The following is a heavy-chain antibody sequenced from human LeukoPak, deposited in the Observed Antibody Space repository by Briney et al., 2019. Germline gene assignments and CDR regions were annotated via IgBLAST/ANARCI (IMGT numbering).Heavy chain of an antibody. CDR2: IYPGDSDT. Sequence: GESLKISCKGSGYSFTSYWIGWVRQMPGKGLEWMGIIYPGDSDTRYSPSFQGQVTMSADKSTNTAYLQWSSLKASDSALYYCARALAGTGYRVYYYGMDVWGPGTTVTGS. J-gene: IGHJ6*02. CDR3: ARALAGTGYRVYYYGMDV. V-gene: IGHV5-51*01. CDR1: GYSFTSYW. D-gene: IGHD6-19*01.